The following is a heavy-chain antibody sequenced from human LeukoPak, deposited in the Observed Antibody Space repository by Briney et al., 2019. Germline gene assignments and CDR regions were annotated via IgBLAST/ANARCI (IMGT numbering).Heavy chain of an antibody. J-gene: IGHJ5*02. CDR3: TTDWGLPYCGGDCYLP. Sequence: PGGSLRLSCAASGXTFSNAWMTWVRQAPGKGLEWVGRVKSKTDGGTTDYAAPVKGRFTISRDDSKNTLYLQMNGLKTEDTAVYYCTTDWGLPYCGGDCYLPWGQGTLVTVSS. CDR2: VKSKTDGGTT. CDR1: GXTFSNAW. V-gene: IGHV3-15*01. D-gene: IGHD2-21*02.